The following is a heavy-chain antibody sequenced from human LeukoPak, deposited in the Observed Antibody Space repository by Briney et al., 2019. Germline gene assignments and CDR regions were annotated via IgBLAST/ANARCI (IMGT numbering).Heavy chain of an antibody. J-gene: IGHJ4*02. V-gene: IGHV4-34*01. CDR1: GGSFSGYY. Sequence: SETLSLTCAVYGGSFSGYYWSWIRQPPGKGLEWIGEINHSGSTNYNPSLKSRVTISVDTSKNQFSLKLSSVTAADTAVYYCARDAYDYMDYWGQGTLVTVSS. CDR3: ARDAYDYMDY. D-gene: IGHD5-12*01. CDR2: INHSGST.